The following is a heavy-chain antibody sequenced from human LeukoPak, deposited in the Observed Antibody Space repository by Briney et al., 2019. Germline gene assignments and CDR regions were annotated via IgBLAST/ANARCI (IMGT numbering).Heavy chain of an antibody. D-gene: IGHD6-19*01. V-gene: IGHV1-69*04. CDR2: IIPILGIA. J-gene: IGHJ3*02. Sequence: SVKVSCKASGGTFSSYAISWVRQAPGQGLEWMGRIIPILGIANYAQKFQGRVTITADKSTSTAYMELSSLRSEDTAVYYCARSPVAGIQESAFAIWGQGTMVTVSS. CDR3: ARSPVAGIQESAFAI. CDR1: GGTFSSYA.